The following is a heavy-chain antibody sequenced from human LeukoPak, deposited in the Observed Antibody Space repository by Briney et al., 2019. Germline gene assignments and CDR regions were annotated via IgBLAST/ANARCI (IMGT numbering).Heavy chain of an antibody. J-gene: IGHJ4*02. CDR3: ATYSGTYRDH. D-gene: IGHD1-26*01. V-gene: IGHV3-21*03. Sequence: AGSLRLSCAVSGFIFSSYNMNWVRQAPGKGLEWVSSIRTAGKHIYYADSVRDRFAISRDDAKNSLYLQMNNLGVDDTAVYYSATYSGTYRDHWGQGTLVTVSS. CDR2: IRTAGKHI. CDR1: GFIFSSYN.